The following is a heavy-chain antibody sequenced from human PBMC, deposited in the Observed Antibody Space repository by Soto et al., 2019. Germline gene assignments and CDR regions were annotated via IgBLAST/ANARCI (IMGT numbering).Heavy chain of an antibody. J-gene: IGHJ4*02. CDR3: ARGGRSGWLGFDS. CDR1: GGSIGSGTYY. Sequence: VQLQESGPGLVKPSQTLSLTCTVSGGSIGSGTYYWNWIRQHPGKGLEWIGYIYFTGGTYYNPSLHSRVSMSRDTSQNQFSLELDSVTAADTAVYYCARGGRSGWLGFDSWGQGTLVTVSS. V-gene: IGHV4-31*03. D-gene: IGHD6-19*01. CDR2: IYFTGGT.